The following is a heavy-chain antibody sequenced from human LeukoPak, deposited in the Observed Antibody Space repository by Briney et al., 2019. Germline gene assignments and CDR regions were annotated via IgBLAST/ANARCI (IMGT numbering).Heavy chain of an antibody. D-gene: IGHD6-19*01. CDR3: ARAKGYSSNNWFDP. J-gene: IGHJ5*02. CDR1: GFTSSSYS. CDR2: ISSSSSYI. V-gene: IGHV3-21*01. Sequence: NPGGSLRLSCAASGFTSSSYSMNWVRQAPGKRLEWVSSISSSSSYIYYADSVKGRFTISRDNAKNSLYLQMNSLRAEDTAVYYCARAKGYSSNNWFDPWGQGTLVTVSS.